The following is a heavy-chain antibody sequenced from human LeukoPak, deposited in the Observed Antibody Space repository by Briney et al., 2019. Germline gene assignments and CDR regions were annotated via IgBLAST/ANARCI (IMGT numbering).Heavy chain of an antibody. J-gene: IGHJ4*02. CDR2: FDPEDGET. D-gene: IGHD4-17*01. CDR3: ATGDYGDYAFDY. Sequence: GASVKVSYKVSGYTLTELSMHWVRQAPGKGLEWMGGFDPEDGETIYAQKFQGRVTMTEDTSTDTAYMELSSLRSEDTAVYYCATGDYGDYAFDYWGQGTLVTVSS. CDR1: GYTLTELS. V-gene: IGHV1-24*01.